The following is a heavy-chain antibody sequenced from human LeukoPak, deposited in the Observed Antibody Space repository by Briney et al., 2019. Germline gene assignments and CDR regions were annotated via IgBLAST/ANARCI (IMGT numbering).Heavy chain of an antibody. CDR3: ARRETNWGYKSFDY. Sequence: SETLSLTCTVSGGSISTTNYYWGWIRQPPGRDLEWIGSIYSSGNTYYNPSLESRVTISVDTSMSQLSLKLSSVTAADTAVYYCARRETNWGYKSFDYWGQGTLVTVSS. CDR2: IYSSGNT. V-gene: IGHV4-39*01. D-gene: IGHD7-27*01. J-gene: IGHJ4*02. CDR1: GGSISTTNYY.